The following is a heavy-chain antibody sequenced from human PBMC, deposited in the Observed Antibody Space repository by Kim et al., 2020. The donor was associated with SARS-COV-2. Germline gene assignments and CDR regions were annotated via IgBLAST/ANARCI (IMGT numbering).Heavy chain of an antibody. CDR3: ARGARGHNFY. J-gene: IGHJ4*02. D-gene: IGHD5-18*01. Sequence: SPYYKPSLKSRGTISIDTSKRQFSLKLRSVTAADTAVYYCARGARGHNFYWGQGTLVTVSS. V-gene: IGHV4-31*02. CDR2: SP.